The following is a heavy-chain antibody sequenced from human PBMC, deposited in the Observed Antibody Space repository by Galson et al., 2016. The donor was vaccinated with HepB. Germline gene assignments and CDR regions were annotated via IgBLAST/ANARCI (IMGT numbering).Heavy chain of an antibody. CDR2: IAFDGTTP. D-gene: IGHD1-1*01. CDR1: GFTISRYW. J-gene: IGHJ4*02. CDR3: VRGGGTYAPYDY. V-gene: IGHV3-74*01. Sequence: SLRLSCAASGFTISRYWMHWVRQTPGKGLVWVSRIAFDGTTPTYADSAKGRFIISRDNAKNTLDLQMNSLRAEYTAVYYCVRGGGTYAPYDYWGQGTLVTASS.